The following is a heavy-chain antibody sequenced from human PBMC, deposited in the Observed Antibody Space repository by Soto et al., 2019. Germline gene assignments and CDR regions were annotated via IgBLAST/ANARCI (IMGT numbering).Heavy chain of an antibody. CDR3: ARHDLTVTHVFDY. D-gene: IGHD4-4*01. CDR1: GGSISSSTYY. CDR2: IYYSGNT. J-gene: IGHJ4*02. Sequence: ASETLSLTCTVSGGSISSSTYYWAWIRQPPGKGLEWIGSIYYSGNTYYKPSLRSRVTVSVDTSKNEISLKLSSVTAADTAVYYCARHDLTVTHVFDYWGQGTLVTVSS. V-gene: IGHV4-39*01.